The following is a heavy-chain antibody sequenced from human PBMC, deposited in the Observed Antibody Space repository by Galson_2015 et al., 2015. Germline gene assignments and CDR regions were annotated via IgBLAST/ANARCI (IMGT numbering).Heavy chain of an antibody. Sequence: SLRLSCAASGFTFSSYGMHWVRQALGKGLEWVAIISYDGSNKYYADSVKGRFTISRDDSKNTLYLQMNSLKTEDTAVYYCTTDTIVPKYYYYGMDVWGQGTTVTVSS. J-gene: IGHJ6*02. CDR3: TTDTIVPKYYYYGMDV. V-gene: IGHV3-30*03. CDR2: ISYDGSNK. D-gene: IGHD2-8*01. CDR1: GFTFSSYG.